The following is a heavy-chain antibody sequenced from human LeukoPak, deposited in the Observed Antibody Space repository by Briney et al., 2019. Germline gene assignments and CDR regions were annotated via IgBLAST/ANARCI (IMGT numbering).Heavy chain of an antibody. CDR1: GYSISSGYY. CDR3: ARPLSATYYDILTGYYPSGWFDP. V-gene: IGHV4-38-2*01. Sequence: PSETPSLTCAVSGYSISSGYYWGWIRQPPGKGLEWIGSIYHSGSTYYNPSLKSRVTISVDTSKNQFSLKLSSVTAADTAVYYCARPLSATYYDILTGYYPSGWFDPWGQGTLVTVSS. CDR2: IYHSGST. D-gene: IGHD3-9*01. J-gene: IGHJ5*02.